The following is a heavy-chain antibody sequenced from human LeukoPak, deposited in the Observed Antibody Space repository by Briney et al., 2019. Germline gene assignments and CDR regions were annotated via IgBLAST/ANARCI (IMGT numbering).Heavy chain of an antibody. Sequence: ASVKVSCKASGYTFISFGISWVRQAPGQGLEWMGWISADNGNTNYAQKLQGRVTMTTDTSTRTAYMELRSLRSDDTAVYDCARDYVWGGYRSDYWGQGTLVTVSS. CDR3: ARDYVWGGYRSDY. J-gene: IGHJ4*02. CDR1: GYTFISFG. D-gene: IGHD3-16*02. V-gene: IGHV1-18*01. CDR2: ISADNGNT.